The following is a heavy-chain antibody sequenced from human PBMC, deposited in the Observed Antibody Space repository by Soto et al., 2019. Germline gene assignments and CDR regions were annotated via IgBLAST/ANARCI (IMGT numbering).Heavy chain of an antibody. CDR2: ISGSGGST. J-gene: IGHJ6*02. Sequence: GGSLRLSCAASGFTFSSYAMSWVRQAPGKGLEWVSAISGSGGSTYYADSVKGRFTISRDNSKNTLYLQMNSLRAEDTAVYYCAKVVAGTEFYYYYGMDVWGQGTTVTVSS. CDR1: GFTFSSYA. V-gene: IGHV3-23*01. CDR3: AKVVAGTEFYYYYGMDV. D-gene: IGHD6-19*01.